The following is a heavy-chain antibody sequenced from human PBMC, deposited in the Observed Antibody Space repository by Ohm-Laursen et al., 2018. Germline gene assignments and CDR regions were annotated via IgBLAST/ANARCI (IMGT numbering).Heavy chain of an antibody. CDR3: VVVAATGG. V-gene: IGHV3-23*01. CDR1: GFTFSSYA. D-gene: IGHD2-15*01. CDR2: VSGSGTNT. J-gene: IGHJ4*02. Sequence: SLRLSCTAPGFTFSSYAMSWVRQAPGKGLEWVSSVSGSGTNTYYTDSVKGRFTISRDNSKNTLYLQMNSLRAEDTAVYYCVVVAATGGWGQGTLVTVSS.